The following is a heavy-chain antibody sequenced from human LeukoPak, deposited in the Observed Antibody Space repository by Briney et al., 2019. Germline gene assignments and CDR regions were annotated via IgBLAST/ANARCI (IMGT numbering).Heavy chain of an antibody. CDR2: ISESGGST. V-gene: IGHV3-23*01. J-gene: IGHJ4*02. CDR3: ASIFLWFVYDY. D-gene: IGHD3-10*01. CDR1: GFMFSSYG. Sequence: GGSLRLSCAASGFMFSSYGMSWVRQAPGKGLEGVSAISESGGSTYYADSVKGRFTISRDNSKNTLYLQMNSLRAEDTAVYYCASIFLWFVYDYWGQGTLVTVSS.